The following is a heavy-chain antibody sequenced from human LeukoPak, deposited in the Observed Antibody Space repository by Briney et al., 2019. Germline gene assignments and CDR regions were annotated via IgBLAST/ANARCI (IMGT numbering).Heavy chain of an antibody. CDR1: GFTVSSYS. V-gene: IGHV3-21*04. CDR2: ISSSSSSYI. CDR3: AGGDRNGWYFYY. Sequence: PGGSLRLSCAASGFTVSSYSMNWVRQAPGKGLEWVSSISSSSSSYIYYADSVKGRFTISRDNAKNSLYLQMSSLRAEDTALYLCAGGDRNGWYFYYWGQGTLVTVSS. J-gene: IGHJ4*02. D-gene: IGHD6-19*01.